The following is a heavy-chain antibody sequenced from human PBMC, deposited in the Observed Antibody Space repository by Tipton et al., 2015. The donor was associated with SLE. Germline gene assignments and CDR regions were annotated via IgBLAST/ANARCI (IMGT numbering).Heavy chain of an antibody. D-gene: IGHD7-27*01. J-gene: IGHJ4*02. CDR3: ARGSDWGLYYFDY. Sequence: SVKGRFTISGDNAKNTLYLQVNNLRAEDTAVYYCARGSDWGLYYFDYWGQGTVVTVSS. V-gene: IGHV3-74*01.